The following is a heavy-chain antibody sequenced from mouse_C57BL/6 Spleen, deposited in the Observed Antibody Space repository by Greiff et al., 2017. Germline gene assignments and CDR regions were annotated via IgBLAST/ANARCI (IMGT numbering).Heavy chain of an antibody. CDR3: TDPAGDY. CDR2: ISSNSDNSAS. Sequence: EVQLLQSGGGLVQPGGSMKLSCVASGFTFSNYWMNWVRQSPEKGLEWVAQISSNSDNSASHYAESVKGRFTISRDDSKSSDYLQMSNLRAEDTGIYCCTDPAGDYWGQGTTLTVSS. CDR1: GFTFSNYW. D-gene: IGHD6-1*01. J-gene: IGHJ2*01. V-gene: IGHV6-3*01.